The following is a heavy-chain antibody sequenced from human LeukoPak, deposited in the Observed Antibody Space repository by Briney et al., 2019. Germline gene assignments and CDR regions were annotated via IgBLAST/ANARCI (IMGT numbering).Heavy chain of an antibody. V-gene: IGHV4-31*02. D-gene: IGHD4-17*01. CDR1: GFTFSDYS. J-gene: IGHJ4*02. CDR2: IYYGGST. Sequence: LRLSCAASGFTFSDYSMTWIRQHPGKGLEWIGYIYYGGSTYYNPSLKSRVTISVDTSKNQFSLKLSSVTAADTAVYYCARYGDYVFDYWGQGTLVTVSS. CDR3: ARYGDYVFDY.